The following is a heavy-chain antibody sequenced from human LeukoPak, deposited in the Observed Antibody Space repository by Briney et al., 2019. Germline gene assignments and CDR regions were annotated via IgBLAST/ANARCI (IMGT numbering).Heavy chain of an antibody. CDR2: IYSGGST. CDR3: ARAKWELPPGYKRTRDLPYYFDY. CDR1: GFTVSSNY. Sequence: SGGSLRLSCAASGFTVSSNYMSWVRQAPGKGLEWVSVIYSGGSTYYADSVKGRFTISRDNSKNTLYLQMNSLRAEDTAVYYCARAKWELPPGYKRTRDLPYYFDYWGQGTLVTVSS. D-gene: IGHD1-26*01. J-gene: IGHJ4*02. V-gene: IGHV3-53*01.